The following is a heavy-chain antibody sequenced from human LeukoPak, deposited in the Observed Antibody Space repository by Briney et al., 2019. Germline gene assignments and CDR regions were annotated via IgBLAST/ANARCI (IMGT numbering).Heavy chain of an antibody. J-gene: IGHJ4*02. CDR1: GGSISSSSYY. CDR3: ASHRGYSYGYNY. D-gene: IGHD5-18*01. CDR2: IYYSGST. V-gene: IGHV4-39*01. Sequence: KPSETLSLTCTVSGGSISSSSYYWGWIRQPPGKGLEWIGSIYYSGSTYYNPSLKSRVTISVDTSNNQFSLKLSSVTAADTAVYYCASHRGYSYGYNYWGQGTLVTVSS.